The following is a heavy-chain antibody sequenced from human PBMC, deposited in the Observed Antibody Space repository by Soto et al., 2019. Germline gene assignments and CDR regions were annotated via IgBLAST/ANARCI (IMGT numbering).Heavy chain of an antibody. CDR2: IRRNAYCGTT. CDR3: TRASSLDSDF. V-gene: IGHV3-49*04. J-gene: IGHJ4*02. Sequence: GGSLRLSCTTSGFTFGDYALSWVRQAPGKGLEWVGFIRRNAYCGTTDYAAAVKGRFTISRDDSKSIAYLQMNSLRTEDTALYYCTRASSLDSDFWGQGTMVTVSS. CDR1: GFTFGDYA. D-gene: IGHD3-16*01.